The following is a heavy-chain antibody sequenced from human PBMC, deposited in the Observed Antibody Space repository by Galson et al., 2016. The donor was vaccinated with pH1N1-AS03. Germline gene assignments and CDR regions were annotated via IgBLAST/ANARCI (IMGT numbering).Heavy chain of an antibody. CDR2: ISSSGSTI. J-gene: IGHJ5*02. CDR3: ARDRGWNYGGLDL. CDR1: GFTFRSYE. V-gene: IGHV3-48*03. Sequence: SLRLSCAASGFTFRSYEMNWVRQAPGKGLEWVSYISSSGSTIYYADSVKGRFTLSRDNAKKSLYLQMNSLRAEDTGIYYCARDRGWNYGGLDLWGQGTLVTVSS. D-gene: IGHD1-7*01.